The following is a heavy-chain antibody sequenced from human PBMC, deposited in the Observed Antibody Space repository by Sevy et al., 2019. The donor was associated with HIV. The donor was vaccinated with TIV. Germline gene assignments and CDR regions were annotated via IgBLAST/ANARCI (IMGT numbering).Heavy chain of an antibody. J-gene: IGHJ5*02. CDR3: ARGPLIAARYNWFDP. CDR2: IYTSGST. D-gene: IGHD6-6*01. Sequence: SETLSLTCTVSGGSISSYYWSWIRQPAGKGLEWIGRIYTSGSTNYNPSLKSRVTMSVDTSKNQFSLKLSSVTAADTAVYYCARGPLIAARYNWFDPGAREPWSPSPQ. V-gene: IGHV4-4*07. CDR1: GGSISSYY.